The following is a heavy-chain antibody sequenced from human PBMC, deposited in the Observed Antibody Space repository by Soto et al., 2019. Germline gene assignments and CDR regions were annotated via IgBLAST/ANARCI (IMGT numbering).Heavy chain of an antibody. CDR1: GFTVDDYA. V-gene: IGHV3-9*01. CDR2: ISWNSETI. Sequence: GGSLRLSCAASGFTVDDYAMHWVRQAPGKGLEWVSGISWNSETIDYADSVKGRFTISRDNAKSSLFLQMNSLRPDDTALYYCAKDMKWGGMTTIHYFDFWGQGTLVTVSS. D-gene: IGHD4-17*01. CDR3: AKDMKWGGMTTIHYFDF. J-gene: IGHJ4*02.